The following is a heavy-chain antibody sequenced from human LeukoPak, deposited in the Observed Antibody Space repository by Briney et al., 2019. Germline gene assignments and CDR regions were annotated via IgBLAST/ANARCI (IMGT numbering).Heavy chain of an antibody. J-gene: IGHJ4*02. CDR1: GFTFSSYA. CDR3: ARDTVAYCGGDCYSWQVGGFDY. V-gene: IGHV3-30-3*01. CDR2: ISYDGSKK. D-gene: IGHD2-21*02. Sequence: GGSLILSCAASGFTFSSYAMHWVRQAPGKGLEWVAVISYDGSKKYYADSVKGRFTISRDNSRNTLYLQMNSLRTEDTAVYYCARDTVAYCGGDCYSWQVGGFDYWGQGTLVTVSS.